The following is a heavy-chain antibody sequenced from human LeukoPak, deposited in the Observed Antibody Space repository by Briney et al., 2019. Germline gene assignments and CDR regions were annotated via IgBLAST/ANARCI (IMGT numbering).Heavy chain of an antibody. D-gene: IGHD5-18*01. CDR3: ARRWTSYGYHWYFDL. J-gene: IGHJ2*01. V-gene: IGHV4-39*07. Sequence: SETLSLTCTVSGGSISSSSYYWGWIRQPPGEGLEWIGEINHSGSTNYNPSLKSRVTISVDTSKNQFSLKLSSVTAADTAVYYCARRWTSYGYHWYFDLWGRGTLVTVSS. CDR1: GGSISSSSYY. CDR2: INHSGST.